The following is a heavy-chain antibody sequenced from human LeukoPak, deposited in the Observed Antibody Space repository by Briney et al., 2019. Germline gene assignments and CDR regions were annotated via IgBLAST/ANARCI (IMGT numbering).Heavy chain of an antibody. V-gene: IGHV4-38-2*02. Sequence: SETLSLTCTVSGYSISSGYYWGWIRQPPGKGLEWNGSIYHSGSTYYNPSLKSRVTISVDTSKNQFSLSLTSVTAADTAVYYCARDPGENYPYNWFDPWGQGTLVTVSS. CDR2: IYHSGST. D-gene: IGHD5-24*01. CDR1: GYSISSGYY. J-gene: IGHJ5*02. CDR3: ARDPGENYPYNWFDP.